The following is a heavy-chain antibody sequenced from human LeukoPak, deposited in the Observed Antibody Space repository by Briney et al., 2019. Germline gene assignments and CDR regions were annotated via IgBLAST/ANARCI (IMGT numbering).Heavy chain of an antibody. J-gene: IGHJ4*02. CDR2: INPNSGGT. CDR1: GYAFTGYY. CDR3: ARDLGSGIFDY. D-gene: IGHD3-10*02. V-gene: IGHV1-2*02. Sequence: ASVKVSCKASGYAFTGYYMHWVRQAPGQGLEWMGWINPNSGGTNYAQKFQGRVTMTRDTSISTVYMELSRLRSDDTAVYYCARDLGSGIFDYWGQGTLVTVSS.